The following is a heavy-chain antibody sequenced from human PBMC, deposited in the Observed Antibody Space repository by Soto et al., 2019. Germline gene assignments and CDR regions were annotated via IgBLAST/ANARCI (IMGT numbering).Heavy chain of an antibody. Sequence: PSETLSLTCTVSGGSISGYYWSWIRQSPEKGLEYIGYISYSGSTNYNPSLKSRVTTSLDTSKNQFSLKLSSVTAADTAIYYCASLNFDILTRYYAFDLWGQGTMVTVSS. CDR1: GGSISGYY. V-gene: IGHV4-59*08. CDR3: ASLNFDILTRYYAFDL. CDR2: ISYSGST. J-gene: IGHJ3*01. D-gene: IGHD3-9*01.